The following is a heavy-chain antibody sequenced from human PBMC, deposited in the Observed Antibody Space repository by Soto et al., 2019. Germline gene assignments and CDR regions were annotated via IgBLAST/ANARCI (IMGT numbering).Heavy chain of an antibody. CDR3: ARDSYYYDRSGYPNYYGVDV. V-gene: IGHV3-53*02. J-gene: IGHJ6*02. Sequence: EVQLVETGGGLIQPGGSLRVSCAVFGFTVSTNYMSWVRQAPGKGLEWVSVIYRGGSTYYSDSVKGRFTISRDNSKNTVYLQMKCMRVEDTAVYYCARDSYYYDRSGYPNYYGVDVWGQGTTVTVSS. CDR1: GFTVSTNY. CDR2: IYRGGST. D-gene: IGHD3-22*01.